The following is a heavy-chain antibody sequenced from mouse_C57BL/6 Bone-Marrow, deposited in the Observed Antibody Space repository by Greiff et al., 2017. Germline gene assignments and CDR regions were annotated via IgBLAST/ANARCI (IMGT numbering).Heavy chain of an antibody. CDR2: ISSGGSYT. D-gene: IGHD2-3*01. CDR3: ADGYPWFAY. Sequence: EVKLMESGGDLVKPGGSLKLSCAASGFTFSSYGMSWVRQTPDTRLEWVATISSGGSYTYYPDSVKGRFTISRDNAKNTLYLQMSSLKSEDTAMYYCADGYPWFAYWGQGTLVTVSA. CDR1: GFTFSSYG. J-gene: IGHJ3*01. V-gene: IGHV5-6*01.